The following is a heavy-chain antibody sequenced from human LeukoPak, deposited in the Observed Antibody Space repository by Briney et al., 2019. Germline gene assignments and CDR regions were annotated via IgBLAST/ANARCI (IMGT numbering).Heavy chain of an antibody. CDR2: TSGSGGPT. V-gene: IGHV3-23*01. Sequence: GGSLRLSCAASGFTFSSYAMSWVRQAPGKGLEWVSATSGSGGPTYYADSVKGRFTISRDNSKNTLYLQMNSLRVEDTAIYYCAKDKGVAVVGTLDYGGQGTLVTVSS. CDR1: GFTFSSYA. CDR3: AKDKGVAVVGTLDY. J-gene: IGHJ4*02. D-gene: IGHD6-19*01.